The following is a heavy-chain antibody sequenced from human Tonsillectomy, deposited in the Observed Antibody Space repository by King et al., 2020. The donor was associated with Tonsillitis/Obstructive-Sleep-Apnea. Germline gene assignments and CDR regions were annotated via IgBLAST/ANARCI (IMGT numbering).Heavy chain of an antibody. Sequence: VQLVESGGGLVQPGGSLRLSCAASGFTFSSYEMNWVRQAPGKGLEWVSYISSSGSTIYYADSVKGRFTISRDNAKNSLYLQMNSLRAEDTAVYYCARDSYCSSTSCYTKGDDRAFDYWGQGTLVTVSS. V-gene: IGHV3-48*03. CDR1: GFTFSSYE. CDR3: ARDSYCSSTSCYTKGDDRAFDY. D-gene: IGHD2-2*02. J-gene: IGHJ4*02. CDR2: ISSSGSTI.